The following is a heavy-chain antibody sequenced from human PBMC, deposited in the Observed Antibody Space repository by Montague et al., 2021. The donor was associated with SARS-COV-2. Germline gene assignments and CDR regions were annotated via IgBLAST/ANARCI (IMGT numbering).Heavy chain of an antibody. CDR2: IYYSGST. CDR1: GGSISSGGYY. CDR3: ARARITMIVVVNAFDF. J-gene: IGHJ3*01. V-gene: IGHV4-31*03. D-gene: IGHD3-22*01. Sequence: TLSLTCTVSGGSISSGGYYWSWIRQHPGKGLEWIGYIYYSGSTYYNPSLKSRVTISVDTPKNQFSLKLSSVTAADTAVYYCARARITMIVVVNAFDFWGQGTMVTVSS.